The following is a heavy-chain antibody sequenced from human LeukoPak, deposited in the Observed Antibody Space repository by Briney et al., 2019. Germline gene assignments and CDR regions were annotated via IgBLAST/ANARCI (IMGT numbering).Heavy chain of an antibody. J-gene: IGHJ4*02. CDR2: FDPEDGET. CDR3: ATDMEDTAMAPFDY. CDR1: GYTLTEFS. Sequence: GASVKVSFKFSGYTLTEFSMHWVRQAHAQGHEWMGGFDPEDGETIYAQKFQGRVTTTEATSTDTAYIELSSLRSEDTAVYYCATDMEDTAMAPFDYWGQGTLVSVSS. D-gene: IGHD5-18*01. V-gene: IGHV1-24*01.